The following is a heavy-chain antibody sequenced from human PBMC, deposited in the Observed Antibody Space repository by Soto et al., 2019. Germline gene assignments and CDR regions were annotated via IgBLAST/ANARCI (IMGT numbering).Heavy chain of an antibody. J-gene: IGHJ3*01. CDR2: IGGGDDI. CDR3: AKDSISYNGIYDAFDV. V-gene: IGHV3-23*01. Sequence: VLLLESGGGLVQPGGSLRLSCEASGFTFSNYAMAWVRQTPGEGPEWVSTIGGGDDIFYAESVKGRFIISRDDSRSTMYLQMDNLRVEDTAIYFCAKDSISYNGIYDAFDVWGQGTVVTVSS. CDR1: GFTFSNYA. D-gene: IGHD3-3*02.